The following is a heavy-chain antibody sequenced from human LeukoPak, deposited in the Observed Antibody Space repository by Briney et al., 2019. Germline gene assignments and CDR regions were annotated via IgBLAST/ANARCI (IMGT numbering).Heavy chain of an antibody. V-gene: IGHV4-34*01. CDR3: ARGPLKYYYGSGSDFDY. D-gene: IGHD3-10*01. CDR2: INHSGST. CDR1: GGSFSGYY. J-gene: IGHJ4*02. Sequence: SETLSLTCAVYGGSFSGYYWSWIRQPPGKGLEWIGEINHSGSTNYNPSLKSRVTISVDTSKNQFSLKLSSGTAADTAVYYCARGPLKYYYGSGSDFDYWGQGTLVTVSS.